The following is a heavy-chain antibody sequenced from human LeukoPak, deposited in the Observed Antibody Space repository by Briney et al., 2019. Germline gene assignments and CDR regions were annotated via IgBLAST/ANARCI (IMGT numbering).Heavy chain of an antibody. V-gene: IGHV4-34*01. D-gene: IGHD2-2*01. CDR2: INHSGGT. CDR1: GGSFSGYY. CDR3: ARDPSQSTRHPGAFDI. Sequence: KPSETLSLTCAVYGGSFSGYYWSWIRQPPGKGLEWIGEINHSGGTNYNPSLKSRVTISVDTSKNQFSLKLSSVTAADTAVYYCARDPSQSTRHPGAFDIWGQGTMVTVSS. J-gene: IGHJ3*02.